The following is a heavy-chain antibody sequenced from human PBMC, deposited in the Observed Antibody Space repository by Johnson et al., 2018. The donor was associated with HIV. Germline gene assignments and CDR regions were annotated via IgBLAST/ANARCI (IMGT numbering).Heavy chain of an antibody. CDR3: AKEAIDILIGHDAFDI. CDR2: ISYDGSNK. Sequence: VQLVESGGGVVQPGRSLRLSCAASGFTFSSYAMHWVRQAPGKGLEWVAVISYDGSNKYYGDSVKGRFTISRDNSKNTVYLQMNSLRAEDTAVYYCAKEAIDILIGHDAFDIWGQGTMVTVSS. D-gene: IGHD3-9*01. V-gene: IGHV3-30-3*01. J-gene: IGHJ3*02. CDR1: GFTFSSYA.